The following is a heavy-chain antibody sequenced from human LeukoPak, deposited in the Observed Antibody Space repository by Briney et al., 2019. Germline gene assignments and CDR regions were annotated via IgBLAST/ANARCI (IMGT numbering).Heavy chain of an antibody. V-gene: IGHV1-8*01. D-gene: IGHD3-22*01. CDR1: GYTFTSYD. J-gene: IGHJ6*02. CDR3: ARTDFDYYDSSGYGMDV. CDR2: MNPNSGNT. Sequence: ASVKVSCKASGYTFTSYDINWVRQATGQGPEWMGWMNPNSGNTGYAQKFQGRVTMTRNTSISTAYMELSSLRSEDTAVYYCARTDFDYYDSSGYGMDVWGQGTTVTVSS.